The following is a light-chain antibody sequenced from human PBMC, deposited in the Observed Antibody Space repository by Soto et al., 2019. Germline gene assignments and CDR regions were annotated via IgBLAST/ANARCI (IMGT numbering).Light chain of an antibody. CDR1: SSDVGGYNY. J-gene: IGLJ3*02. Sequence: QSALTQPASVYGSLGQSITISCTGTSSDVGGYNYVSWFQQHPGKAPKLIIYEVTNRPSGVSNRFSGSKSGNTASLTISGLQAEDETDYYCSSFTRSTTWVFGGGTKLTVL. CDR3: SSFTRSTTWV. CDR2: EVT. V-gene: IGLV2-14*03.